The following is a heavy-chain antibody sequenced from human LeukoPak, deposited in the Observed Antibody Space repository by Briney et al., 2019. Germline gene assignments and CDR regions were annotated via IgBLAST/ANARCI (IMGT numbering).Heavy chain of an antibody. V-gene: IGHV3-23*01. CDR1: GFPFSSYA. Sequence: GGSLRLSCAASGFPFSSYAMNWVRQAPGKGLEWVSVIAGSDGFTQYADSVKGRFTISRDNSKNTVYLQMNRLRVEDTALYYCVRSLDYWGQGALVTVSS. J-gene: IGHJ4*02. CDR2: IAGSDGFT. CDR3: VRSLDY.